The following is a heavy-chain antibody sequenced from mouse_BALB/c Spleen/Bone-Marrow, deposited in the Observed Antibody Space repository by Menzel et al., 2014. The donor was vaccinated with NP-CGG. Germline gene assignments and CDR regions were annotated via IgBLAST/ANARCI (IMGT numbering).Heavy chain of an antibody. J-gene: IGHJ2*01. CDR3: ARPLTGAYFDY. D-gene: IGHD4-1*01. CDR1: GFAFSIYD. V-gene: IGHV5-9*02. CDR2: ISSGGSYT. Sequence: EVMLVESGGGLVKPGGSLKLSCAASGFAFSIYDMSWVRQTPEKRLEWVATISSGGSYTYYPDSVKGRFTISRDNARNTLYLQMSSLRSEDTALYYCARPLTGAYFDYWGQGTTLTVSS.